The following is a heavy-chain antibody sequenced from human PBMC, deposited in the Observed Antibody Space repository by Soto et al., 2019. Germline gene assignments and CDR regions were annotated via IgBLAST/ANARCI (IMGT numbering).Heavy chain of an antibody. CDR3: ARVLDYEFWSGTTPVYY. CDR2: ISAYNGNT. D-gene: IGHD3-3*01. Sequence: ASVKVSCKASGYTFTSYGISWVREARGQGLEWMGWISAYNGNTNYAQKLQGRVTMTTDTSTSTAYMELRSLRSDDTAVYYCARVLDYEFWSGTTPVYYWCQGTLVTVSS. CDR1: GYTFTSYG. J-gene: IGHJ4*01. V-gene: IGHV1-18*01.